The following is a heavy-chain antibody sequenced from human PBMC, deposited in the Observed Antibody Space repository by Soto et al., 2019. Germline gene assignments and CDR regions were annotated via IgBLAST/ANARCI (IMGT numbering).Heavy chain of an antibody. CDR3: ARAPPAVGSTANWYFDL. Sequence: GASVKVSCKTSGYTFTGYYMHWVRQAPGQGLEWMGWVSTYNGNTNYAEKFQGRVTMTTDTSTRSAYMELKNLRSDDTAMYYCARAPPAVGSTANWYFDLWGRATLVTVPS. CDR1: GYTFTGYY. V-gene: IGHV1-18*04. D-gene: IGHD1-26*01. J-gene: IGHJ2*01. CDR2: VSTYNGNT.